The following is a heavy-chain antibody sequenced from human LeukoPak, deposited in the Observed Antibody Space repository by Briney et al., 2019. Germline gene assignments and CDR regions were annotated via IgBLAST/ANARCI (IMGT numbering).Heavy chain of an antibody. CDR2: IYTSGST. Sequence: SQTLSLTCTVSGGSISSGGYYWSWIRQPAGKGLEWIGRIYTSGSTNYNPSLKSRVTISVDTSKNQFSLKLSSVTAADTAVYYCAREETYYDFWSGYPGDYYYYMDVWGKGTTVTVSS. J-gene: IGHJ6*03. D-gene: IGHD3-3*01. V-gene: IGHV4-61*02. CDR3: AREETYYDFWSGYPGDYYYYMDV. CDR1: GGSISSGGYY.